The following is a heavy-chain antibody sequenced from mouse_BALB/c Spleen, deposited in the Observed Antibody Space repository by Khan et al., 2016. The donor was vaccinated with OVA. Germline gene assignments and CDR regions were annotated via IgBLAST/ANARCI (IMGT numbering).Heavy chain of an antibody. CDR2: INPSNGST. D-gene: IGHD1-1*02. CDR1: GYTFTSYY. CDR3: TRSGWAAFAY. Sequence: QVQLKQSGAELVKPGASVKLSCKASGYTFTSYYIYWVKQRPGQGLEWIGGINPSNGSTYFNEKFESKATLTVDKSSSTAFMRVSSLTSEDSAVYYCTRSGWAAFAYWGQGTLVTVSA. J-gene: IGHJ3*01. V-gene: IGHV1S81*02.